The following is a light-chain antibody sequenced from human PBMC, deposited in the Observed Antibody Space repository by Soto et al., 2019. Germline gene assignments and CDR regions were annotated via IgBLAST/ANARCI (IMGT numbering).Light chain of an antibody. CDR2: RAS. Sequence: EIVMTQSPATLSVSPGEGATLSCRASQSVNSLLAWYQQKPGQAPRLLIYRASTRAAGVPDRFSGSGSGTDFTLTISSLQPDDFATYYCQQYNSYWTFGPGTKVDIK. V-gene: IGKV3-15*01. CDR3: QQYNSYWT. J-gene: IGKJ1*01. CDR1: QSVNSL.